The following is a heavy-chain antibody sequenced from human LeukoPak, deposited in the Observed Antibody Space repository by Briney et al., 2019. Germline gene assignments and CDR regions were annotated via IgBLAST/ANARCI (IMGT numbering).Heavy chain of an antibody. Sequence: SETLSLICTVSGGSISSSSDYWGWIRQPPGKQLEWIGSIYNSGITYYNPPLKSRVTISVDTSKNQFSLKLSSVTAADTALYYCARQPGGWSFDYWGQGTLVTVSS. D-gene: IGHD2-15*01. V-gene: IGHV4-39*01. J-gene: IGHJ4*02. CDR3: ARQPGGWSFDY. CDR1: GGSISSSSDY. CDR2: IYNSGIT.